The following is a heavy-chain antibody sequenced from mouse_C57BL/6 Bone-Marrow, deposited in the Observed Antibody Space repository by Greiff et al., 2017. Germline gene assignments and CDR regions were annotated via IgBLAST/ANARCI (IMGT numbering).Heavy chain of an antibody. Sequence: VQLQQSGAELVRPGASVTLSCKASGYTFTDYEMHWVKQTPVHGLEWIGAIDPETGGTAYNQKFKGKAILTADKSSSTAYMELRSLTSEDSAVYYCTRDGSSYGVAYWGQGTLVTVSA. D-gene: IGHD1-1*01. CDR1: GYTFTDYE. J-gene: IGHJ3*01. CDR2: IDPETGGT. CDR3: TRDGSSYGVAY. V-gene: IGHV1-15*01.